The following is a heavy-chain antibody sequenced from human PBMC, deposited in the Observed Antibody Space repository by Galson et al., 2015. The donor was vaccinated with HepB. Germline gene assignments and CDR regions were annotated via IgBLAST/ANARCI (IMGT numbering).Heavy chain of an antibody. CDR1: GFTFSSYA. CDR2: ISGSGGST. CDR3: ASPHGSVGWFDP. D-gene: IGHD2-15*01. V-gene: IGHV3-23*01. Sequence: SLRLSCAASGFTFSSYAMSWVRQAPGKGLEWVSAISGSGGSTYYADSVKGRFTISRDNSKNTLYLQMNSLRAEDTAVYYCASPHGSVGWFDPWGQGTLVTVSS. J-gene: IGHJ5*02.